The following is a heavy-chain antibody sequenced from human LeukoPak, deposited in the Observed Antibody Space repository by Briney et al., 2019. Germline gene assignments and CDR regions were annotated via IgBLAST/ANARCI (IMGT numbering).Heavy chain of an antibody. CDR2: INHSGST. J-gene: IGHJ6*02. Sequence: SETLSLTCAVYGGSFSGYYWSWIRQPPGEGLEWIGEINHSGSTHYNPPLKRRVPISVDTSKNQFSLKMSSVTGADTAVYYCARGRDTSMVGDYYGMDVWGQGTTVTVSS. V-gene: IGHV4-34*01. CDR3: ARGRDTSMVGDYYGMDV. CDR1: GGSFSGYY. D-gene: IGHD5-18*01.